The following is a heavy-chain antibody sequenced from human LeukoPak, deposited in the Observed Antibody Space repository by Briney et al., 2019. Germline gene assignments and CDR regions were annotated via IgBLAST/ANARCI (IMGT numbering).Heavy chain of an antibody. CDR3: ARDNTPTRERFGELSENYYYYGMDV. D-gene: IGHD3-10*01. CDR1: GGTFSSYA. J-gene: IGHJ6*04. V-gene: IGHV1-69*06. CDR2: IIPIFGTA. Sequence: ASVKVSCKASGGTFSSYAISWVRQAPGQGLEWMGGIIPIFGTANYAQKLQGRVTITADKSTSTAYMELSSLRSEDTAVYYCARDNTPTRERFGELSENYYYYGMDVWGKGTTVTVSS.